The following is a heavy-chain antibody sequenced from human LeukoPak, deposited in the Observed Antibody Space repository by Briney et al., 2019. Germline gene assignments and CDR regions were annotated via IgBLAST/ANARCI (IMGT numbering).Heavy chain of an antibody. D-gene: IGHD3-9*01. Sequence: PGGSLRLSCAASGFTFSDYYMSWIRQAPGKGLEWVSYISSSGSTIYYADSVKGRFTISRDNAKNSLYLQMNSLRAEDTAVYYCARDGELRYFDWLLFRGDPHPNWFDPWGQGTLVTVSS. V-gene: IGHV3-11*04. CDR2: ISSSGSTI. CDR3: ARDGELRYFDWLLFRGDPHPNWFDP. CDR1: GFTFSDYY. J-gene: IGHJ5*02.